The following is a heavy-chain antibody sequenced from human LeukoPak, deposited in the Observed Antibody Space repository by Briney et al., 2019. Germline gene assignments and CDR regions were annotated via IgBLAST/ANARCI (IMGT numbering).Heavy chain of an antibody. CDR3: ARGPGCSGGSCYSGY. D-gene: IGHD2-15*01. V-gene: IGHV4-39*01. CDR1: GGSINSSPYY. CDR2: ISYSGST. J-gene: IGHJ4*02. Sequence: SVTLSLTCTVSGGSINSSPYYWVWIRQPPGKGLDWIGSISYSGSTYYNPSLKSRVTISVDTAKNQFSLKLSSVTAADTAVYYCARGPGCSGGSCYSGYWGQGTLVTVSS.